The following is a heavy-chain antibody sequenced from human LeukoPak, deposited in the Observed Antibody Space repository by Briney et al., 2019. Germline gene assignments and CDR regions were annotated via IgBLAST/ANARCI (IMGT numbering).Heavy chain of an antibody. CDR2: ITATGDTA. Sequence: GGSLRLSCVASGFTFTKCAMSWIRQAPGKGLEWVAIITATGDTAYYADSVKGRFTISRDNSRNTVYMQMDSLRAEDTAIYYCAADRNSDWYSPLDYWGQGSQVTV. D-gene: IGHD6-19*01. J-gene: IGHJ4*02. V-gene: IGHV3-23*01. CDR3: AADRNSDWYSPLDY. CDR1: GFTFTKCA.